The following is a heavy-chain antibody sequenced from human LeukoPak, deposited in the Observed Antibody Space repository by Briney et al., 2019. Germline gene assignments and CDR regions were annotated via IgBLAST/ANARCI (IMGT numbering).Heavy chain of an antibody. CDR1: GYTFTGYY. D-gene: IGHD1-26*01. V-gene: IGHV1-2*02. CDR3: AREGVGATTHSHFDY. J-gene: IGHJ4*02. CDR2: INPNSGGT. Sequence: ASVKVSCKASGYTFTGYYMHWVRQAPGQGLEWMGWINPNSGGTNYAQKFQGRVTMTRDTSISTAYMELSRLRSEDTAVYYCAREGVGATTHSHFDYWGQGTLVTVSS.